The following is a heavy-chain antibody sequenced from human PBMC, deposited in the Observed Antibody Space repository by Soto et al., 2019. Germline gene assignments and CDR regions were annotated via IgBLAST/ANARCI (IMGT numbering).Heavy chain of an antibody. Sequence: EVQLVESGGALVQPGGSLRLSCAASGFTVSSNYMSWVRQAPGKGLEWVSVIYSGGSTYYADSVKGRFTISRDNSKNTVYLQMNNLRAEDTAVYYCARDGGFCSSTSCYRPFDYWGQGTLVTVSS. CDR3: ARDGGFCSSTSCYRPFDY. CDR2: IYSGGST. CDR1: GFTVSSNY. D-gene: IGHD2-2*02. J-gene: IGHJ4*02. V-gene: IGHV3-66*01.